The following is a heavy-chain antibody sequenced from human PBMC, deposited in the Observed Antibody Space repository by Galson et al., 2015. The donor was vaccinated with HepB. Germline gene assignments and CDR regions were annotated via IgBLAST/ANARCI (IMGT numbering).Heavy chain of an antibody. CDR1: GFTFRSYE. J-gene: IGHJ4*02. V-gene: IGHV3-48*03. CDR2: ITSSGSAI. D-gene: IGHD6-19*01. CDR3: SARRAYSSGWYKD. Sequence: SLRLSCAASGFTFRSYEMNWVRQAPGKGLEWVSYITSSGSAIYYADSVKGQFTISRDNAKNSLYLQMNSLRAEDTAVYYCSARRAYSSGWYKDWGQGTLVTVSS.